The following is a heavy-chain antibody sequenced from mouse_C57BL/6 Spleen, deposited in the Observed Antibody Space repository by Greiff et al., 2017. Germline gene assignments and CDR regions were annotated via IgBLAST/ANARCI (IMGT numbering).Heavy chain of an antibody. D-gene: IGHD1-3*01. CDR3: ALNRSSFDY. V-gene: IGHV1-55*01. J-gene: IGHJ2*01. Sequence: QVQLQQSGAELVKPGASVKMSCKASGYTFTSYWITWVKQRPGQGLEWIGDIYPGSGSTNYNEKFKSKATLTVDTSSSTAYMQLSILTSEDSAVYYCALNRSSFDYWGQGTTLTVSS. CDR2: IYPGSGST. CDR1: GYTFTSYW.